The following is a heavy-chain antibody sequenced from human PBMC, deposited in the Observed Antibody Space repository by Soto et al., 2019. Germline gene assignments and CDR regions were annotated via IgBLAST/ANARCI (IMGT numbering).Heavy chain of an antibody. CDR2: INHSGST. D-gene: IGHD1-7*01. Sequence: SETLSLTCAVYGGSFSGYYWSWIRQPPGKGLEWIGEINHSGSTNYNPSLKSRVTISVDTSKNQFYLKLSSVTAADTAVYYCARGLELRDGYWGQGTLVTVSS. J-gene: IGHJ4*02. CDR1: GGSFSGYY. CDR3: ARGLELRDGY. V-gene: IGHV4-34*01.